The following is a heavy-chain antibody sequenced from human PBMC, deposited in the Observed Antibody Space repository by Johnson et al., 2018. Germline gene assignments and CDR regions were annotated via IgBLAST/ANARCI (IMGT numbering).Heavy chain of an antibody. J-gene: IGHJ6*03. CDR3: AKDPGDGYVYYYMAV. D-gene: IGHD5-18*01. CDR2: ISYDGTNK. V-gene: IGHV3-30*18. CDR1: GFTFSNYG. Sequence: VQLVESGGGVVQPGRSLRLSCAASGFTFSNYGMHWVRQAPGKGLEWVAIISYDGTNKHYADSVKGRFTISRDNSKSTLYLQMSSLRAEDTAIYYCAKDPGDGYVYYYMAVWGKGTTVTVAS.